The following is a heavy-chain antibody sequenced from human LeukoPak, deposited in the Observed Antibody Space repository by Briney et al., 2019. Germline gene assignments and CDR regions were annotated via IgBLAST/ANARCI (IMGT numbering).Heavy chain of an antibody. CDR1: GHTFTVYC. Sequence: ASVKVCCKASGHTFTVYCMHWVRQAPGQGLEWMGWINPNSGGTNYAQKFQGWVTMTRDTSISTAYMELSRLRSDATAVYYCARGRRVVTRGNWFDPWGQGTLVTVSS. V-gene: IGHV1-2*04. CDR3: ARGRRVVTRGNWFDP. CDR2: INPNSGGT. D-gene: IGHD3-22*01. J-gene: IGHJ5*02.